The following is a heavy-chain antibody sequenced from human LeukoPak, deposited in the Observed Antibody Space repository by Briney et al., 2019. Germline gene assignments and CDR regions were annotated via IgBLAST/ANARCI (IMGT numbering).Heavy chain of an antibody. V-gene: IGHV4-59*01. Sequence: PSETLSLTCTVSGGSISSYYWSWIRQPPGKGLEWIGYIYYSGSTNYNPSLKSRVTISVDTSKNQFSLKLSSVTAADTAVYYCAREGLAAAGPFDYWGQGTLVTVSS. J-gene: IGHJ4*02. CDR3: AREGLAAAGPFDY. CDR2: IYYSGST. CDR1: GGSISSYY. D-gene: IGHD6-13*01.